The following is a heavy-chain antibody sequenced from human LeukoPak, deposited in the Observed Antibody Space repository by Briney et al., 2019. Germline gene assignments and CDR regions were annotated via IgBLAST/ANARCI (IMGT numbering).Heavy chain of an antibody. Sequence: PSETLSLTCTVSGGSICSYYWSGIRQPPGKGLEWIGYIYYSGSTNYNPSLKSRVTISVDTSKNQFSLKLSSVTAADTAVYYCARDRNSSSPHYYYYHIDGWGKGTTVTVSS. CDR1: GGSICSYY. J-gene: IGHJ6*03. D-gene: IGHD6-13*01. CDR2: IYYSGST. V-gene: IGHV4-59*01. CDR3: ARDRNSSSPHYYYYHIDG.